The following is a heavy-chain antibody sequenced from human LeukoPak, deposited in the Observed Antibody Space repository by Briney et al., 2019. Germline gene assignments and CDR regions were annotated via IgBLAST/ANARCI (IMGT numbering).Heavy chain of an antibody. Sequence: GGSLRLSCAASGFTFSSYAMSWVRQAPGKGLEWVSAISGSGGSTYYADSVKGRFTISRDNSKNTLYLQMNSLRAEDTAVYYCARSGYSSSAYYYGMDVWGQGTTVTVSS. V-gene: IGHV3-23*01. CDR3: ARSGYSSSAYYYGMDV. CDR1: GFTFSSYA. J-gene: IGHJ6*02. CDR2: ISGSGGST. D-gene: IGHD6-19*01.